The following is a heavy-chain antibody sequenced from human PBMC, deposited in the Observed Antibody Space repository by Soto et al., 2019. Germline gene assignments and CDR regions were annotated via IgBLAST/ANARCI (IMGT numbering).Heavy chain of an antibody. J-gene: IGHJ3*02. Sequence: GGSLRLSCAASGFTFSSYWMHWVRQAPGKGLVWVSRINSDGSSTSYADSVKGRFTISRDNAKNTLYLQMNSLRAEDTAVYYCARENMVRGVIITSADAFDIWGQGTMVTVSS. V-gene: IGHV3-74*01. CDR3: ARENMVRGVIITSADAFDI. CDR2: INSDGSST. CDR1: GFTFSSYW. D-gene: IGHD3-10*01.